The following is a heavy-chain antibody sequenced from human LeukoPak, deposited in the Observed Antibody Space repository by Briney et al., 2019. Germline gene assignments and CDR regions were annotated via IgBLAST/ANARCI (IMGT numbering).Heavy chain of an antibody. CDR3: ARAGGIRTAALDLDY. J-gene: IGHJ4*02. V-gene: IGHV4-38-2*02. CDR2: LYYNGSA. CDR1: GYSISSGYY. Sequence: SETLSLTCTVSGYSISSGYYWGWIRQPPGKGLEWIGNLYYNGSANHNPSLKSRVTISSDTSKNQFSLKLTSVTAADTAVYYCARAGGIRTAALDLDYWGQGTLVTVSS. D-gene: IGHD6-25*01.